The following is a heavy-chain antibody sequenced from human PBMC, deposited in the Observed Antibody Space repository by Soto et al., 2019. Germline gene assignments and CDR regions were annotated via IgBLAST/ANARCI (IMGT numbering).Heavy chain of an antibody. CDR1: GYTLTELS. J-gene: IGHJ6*02. D-gene: IGHD1-26*01. CDR3: ATERSAWLSGSYYYYYYGMDV. V-gene: IGHV1-24*01. CDR2: FDPEDGET. Sequence: ASVKVSCKVSGYTLTELSMHWVRQAPGKGLEWMGGFDPEDGETIYAQKFQGRVTMTEDTSTDTAYMELSSLRSEDTAVYYCATERSAWLSGSYYYYYYGMDVWGQGTTVTVSS.